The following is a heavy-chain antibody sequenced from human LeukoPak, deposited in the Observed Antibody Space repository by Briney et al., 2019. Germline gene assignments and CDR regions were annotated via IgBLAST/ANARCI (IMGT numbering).Heavy chain of an antibody. J-gene: IGHJ4*02. Sequence: GGSLRLSCAASGFTFDDYAMHWVRQAPGKGLVWVSRINSDGSSTSYADSVKGRFTISRDNAKNTLYLQMNSLRAEDTAVYYCARDSGSGDYFDYWGQGTLVTVSS. CDR3: ARDSGSGDYFDY. D-gene: IGHD1-26*01. CDR1: GFTFDDYA. V-gene: IGHV3-74*01. CDR2: INSDGSST.